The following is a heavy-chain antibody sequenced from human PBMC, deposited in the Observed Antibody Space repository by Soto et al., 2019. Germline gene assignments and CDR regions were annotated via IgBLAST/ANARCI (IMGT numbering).Heavy chain of an antibody. CDR2: INHSGST. CDR3: ARVDSNGGLDS. CDR1: GWSFSGYY. V-gene: IGHV4-34*01. Sequence: SETLSLTCAVYGWSFSGYYWSWIRQPPGKGLEWIGEINHSGSTNYNPSLKSRVTISVDTSKNHFSLNLSSVTAADTAVYYCARVDSNGGLDSWGQGILVTVSS. D-gene: IGHD3-22*01. J-gene: IGHJ5*01.